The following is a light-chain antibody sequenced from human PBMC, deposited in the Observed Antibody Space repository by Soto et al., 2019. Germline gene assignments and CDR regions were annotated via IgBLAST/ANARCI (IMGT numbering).Light chain of an antibody. Sequence: EIVLTQSPATLSLSPGERATLSCRASQSISSHLAWYQQKPGQAPRLLIYDASNRATGIPARFSGSGSGTDFTLTISSLEPEDFAVYYCQQRSNSFGGGTKVEI. CDR1: QSISSH. CDR3: QQRSNS. J-gene: IGKJ4*01. V-gene: IGKV3-11*01. CDR2: DAS.